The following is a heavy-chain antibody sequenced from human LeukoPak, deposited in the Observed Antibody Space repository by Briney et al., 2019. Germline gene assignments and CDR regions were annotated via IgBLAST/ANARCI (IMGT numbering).Heavy chain of an antibody. CDR3: ARGASIVVVPAARRGYYFDY. CDR1: GLTFSSYW. Sequence: GGSLRLSCAASGLTFSSYWMHWVRQAPGKGLVWVSSISSSSSYICYADSVKGRFTISRDNAKNSLYLQMNSLRAEDTAVYYCARGASIVVVPAARRGYYFDYWGQGTLVTVSS. J-gene: IGHJ4*02. D-gene: IGHD2-2*01. CDR2: ISSSSSYI. V-gene: IGHV3-21*01.